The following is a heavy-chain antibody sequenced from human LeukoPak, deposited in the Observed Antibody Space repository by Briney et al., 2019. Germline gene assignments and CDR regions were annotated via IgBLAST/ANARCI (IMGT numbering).Heavy chain of an antibody. CDR2: IIPIFGTA. J-gene: IGHJ6*03. Sequence: LVKVSCKASGGTFSSYAISWVRQAPGQGLEWMGGIIPIFGTANYAQKFQGRVTITTDESTSTAYMELSSLRSEDTAVYYCARAYFYYYYMDVWGKGTTVTVSS. V-gene: IGHV1-69*05. CDR3: ARAYFYYYYMDV. CDR1: GGTFSSYA.